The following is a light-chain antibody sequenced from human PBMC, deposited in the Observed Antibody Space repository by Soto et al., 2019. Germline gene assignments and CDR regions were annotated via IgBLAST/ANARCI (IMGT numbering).Light chain of an antibody. Sequence: PASLSGSPGQSITISCTGTSSDVCGYSYVSWFQQHPGKAPKLVIYEVSNRPSGVSNRFSGSKYGNTASLFISGLQAEDEADYYCSSYTSSSTLVFGTGTKVTV. CDR3: SSYTSSSTLV. CDR2: EVS. V-gene: IGLV2-14*01. CDR1: SSDVCGYSY. J-gene: IGLJ1*01.